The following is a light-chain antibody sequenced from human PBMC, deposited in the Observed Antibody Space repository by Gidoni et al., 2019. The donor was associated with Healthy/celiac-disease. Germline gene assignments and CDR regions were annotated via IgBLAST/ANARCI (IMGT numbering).Light chain of an antibody. V-gene: IGKV1-39*01. Sequence: DIQMTHSPSSLSAPVGDRVTITCRASQSISSYLNWYQQKPGKAPKLLIYAASSLQSGVPSRFSGSGSGTDFTLTISSLQPEDFATYYCQQSYSTPRTFGQGTKLEIK. CDR1: QSISSY. CDR3: QQSYSTPRT. CDR2: AAS. J-gene: IGKJ2*01.